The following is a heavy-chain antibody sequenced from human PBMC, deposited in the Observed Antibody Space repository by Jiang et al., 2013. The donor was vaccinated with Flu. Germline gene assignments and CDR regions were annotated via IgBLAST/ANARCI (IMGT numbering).Heavy chain of an antibody. CDR2: INAGNGNT. CDR1: GYTFTSYA. V-gene: IGHV1-3*01. J-gene: IGHJ3*02. CDR3: ARGKRDYYDSSGYYGHGAFDI. D-gene: IGHD3-22*01. Sequence: GAEVKKPGASVKVSCKASGYTFTSYAMHWVRQAPGQRLEWMGWINAGNGNTKYSQKFQGRVTITRDTSASTVYMELSSLRSEDTAVYYCARGKRDYYDSSGYYGHGAFDIWGQGTMVTVSS.